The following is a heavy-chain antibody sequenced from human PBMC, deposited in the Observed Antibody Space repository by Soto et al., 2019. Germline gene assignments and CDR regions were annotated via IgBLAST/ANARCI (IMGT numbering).Heavy chain of an antibody. CDR2: FDPEDGET. D-gene: IGHD3-10*01. J-gene: IGHJ5*02. CDR3: ATHPYCYGSGSYLSWFDP. Sequence: ASVKVSCKVSGYTLTELSMHWVRQAPGKGLEWMGGFDPEDGETIYAQKFQDRVTMTEDTSTDTAYMELSSLRSEDTAVYYCATHPYCYGSGSYLSWFDPWGQGTLVTVSS. V-gene: IGHV1-24*01. CDR1: GYTLTELS.